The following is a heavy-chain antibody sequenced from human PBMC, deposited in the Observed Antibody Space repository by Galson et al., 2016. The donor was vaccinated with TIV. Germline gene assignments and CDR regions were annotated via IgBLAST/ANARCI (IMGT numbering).Heavy chain of an antibody. V-gene: IGHV1-18*01. CDR1: GGIFSNYG. D-gene: IGHD1-26*01. CDR3: ARDRMSPLVGATQDF. CDR2: ISGYSGNT. Sequence: SVKASCKASGGIFSNYGINWVRQAPGQGLEWMGWISGYSGNTNHAQKFQGRVTMTTNTSTRTAYMELRSLRSDDTAVYYCARDRMSPLVGATQDFWGQGTLVSVSS. J-gene: IGHJ4*02.